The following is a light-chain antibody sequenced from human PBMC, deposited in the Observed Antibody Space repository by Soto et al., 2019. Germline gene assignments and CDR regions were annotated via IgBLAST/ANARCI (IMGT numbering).Light chain of an antibody. CDR3: QQYGSSPVN. CDR1: QSVSSSY. CDR2: GAS. V-gene: IGKV3-20*01. Sequence: EIVLTQSPGTPSLSPGERATLSCRASQSVSSSYFAWYHQKPGQAPRLLIYGASSRANGIPDRFSGSGSGTDFTLTISRLQPEDFAVFYCQQYGSSPVNFGPGTKVYVK. J-gene: IGKJ3*01.